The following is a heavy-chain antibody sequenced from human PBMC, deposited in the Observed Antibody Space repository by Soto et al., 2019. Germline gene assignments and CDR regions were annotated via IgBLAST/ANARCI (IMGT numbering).Heavy chain of an antibody. Sequence: EVQLVESGGGFVQPGGSLRLSCAASGFTFNTFPMNWVRPAPGKGLEWLSHISSNSDAMYYADSVKGRFTISRDNARKSLYLQMNSLIVDDTAVYYCVRDYQYGFDMWGQGTMVTVSS. CDR1: GFTFNTFP. J-gene: IGHJ3*02. V-gene: IGHV3-48*01. D-gene: IGHD3-16*02. CDR2: ISSNSDAM. CDR3: VRDYQYGFDM.